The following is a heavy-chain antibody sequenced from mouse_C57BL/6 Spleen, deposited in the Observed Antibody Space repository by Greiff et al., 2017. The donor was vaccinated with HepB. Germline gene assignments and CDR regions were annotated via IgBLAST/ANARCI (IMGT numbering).Heavy chain of an antibody. J-gene: IGHJ2*01. D-gene: IGHD4-1*01. CDR1: GYTFTDYN. V-gene: IGHV1-18*01. Sequence: VQLQQSGPELVKPGASVKIPCKASGYTFTDYNMDWVKQSHGKSLEWIGDINPNNGGTIYNQKFKGKATLTVDKSSSTAYMELRSLTSEDTAVYYCARSRTGTYYFDYWGQGTTLTVSS. CDR2: INPNNGGT. CDR3: ARSRTGTYYFDY.